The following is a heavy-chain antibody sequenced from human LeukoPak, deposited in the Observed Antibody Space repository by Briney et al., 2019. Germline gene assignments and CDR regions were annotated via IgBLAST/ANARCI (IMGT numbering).Heavy chain of an antibody. V-gene: IGHV1-8*03. J-gene: IGHJ6*03. CDR1: GYTFTSYD. CDR3: ARGSKEMATIRAYYYYYMDV. Sequence: GASVKVSCKASGYTFTSYDINWVRQATGQGLEWMGWMNPNSGNTGYAQKFQGRVTITRNTSISTAYMELSSLRSEDTAVYYCARGSKEMATIRAYYYYYMDVWGKGTTVTVSS. CDR2: MNPNSGNT. D-gene: IGHD5-24*01.